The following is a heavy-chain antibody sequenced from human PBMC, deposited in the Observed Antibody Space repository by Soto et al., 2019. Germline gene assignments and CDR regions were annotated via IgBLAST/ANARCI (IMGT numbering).Heavy chain of an antibody. D-gene: IGHD3-3*01. J-gene: IGHJ6*02. Sequence: EGQLVESGGGLVQPGGSLRLSCGASGLTFSSNEMHWVRQAPGKGLVWLAYISKSGSVIYYADSVKGRFTISRDNAKNLLYLQMNSLRAEDTAVYFCGSVNLRFSYGIDVWGQGTTVTVSS. CDR1: GLTFSSNE. V-gene: IGHV3-48*03. CDR2: ISKSGSVI. CDR3: GSVNLRFSYGIDV.